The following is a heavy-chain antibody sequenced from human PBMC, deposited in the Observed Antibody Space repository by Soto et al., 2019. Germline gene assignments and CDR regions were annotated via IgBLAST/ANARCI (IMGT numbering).Heavy chain of an antibody. D-gene: IGHD6-19*01. CDR3: ARHGSDSGWFFFDT. V-gene: IGHV4-59*08. CDR1: GGAIGGYY. J-gene: IGHJ5*02. CDR2: VSYSGST. Sequence: SETLSLTCSLSGGAIGGYYWSCIRQPPGKALEWIGYVSYSGSTDYHPSLKSRVSISIDTSKNQFSLKMISVTAADTAVYYCARHGSDSGWFFFDTWGQGALVTVSS.